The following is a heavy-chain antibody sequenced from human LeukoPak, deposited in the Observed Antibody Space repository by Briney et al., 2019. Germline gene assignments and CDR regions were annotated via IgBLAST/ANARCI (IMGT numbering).Heavy chain of an antibody. D-gene: IGHD3-10*01. CDR1: GGSFSGYY. V-gene: IGHV4-34*01. Sequence: PSETLSLTCAVYGGSFSGYYWSWIRQPPGKGLEWIGEINHSGSTNYNPSLKSRVTISVDTSKKQFSLKLSSVTAADTAVYYCARGVYYYDSGSYYTKWGQGTLVTVSS. J-gene: IGHJ4*02. CDR2: INHSGST. CDR3: ARGVYYYDSGSYYTK.